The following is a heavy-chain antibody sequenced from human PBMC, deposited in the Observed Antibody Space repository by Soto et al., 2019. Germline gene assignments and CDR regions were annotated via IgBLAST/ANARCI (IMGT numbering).Heavy chain of an antibody. V-gene: IGHV1-3*05. CDR3: ARSIVVVTALDY. D-gene: IGHD2-21*02. CDR2: INAGNGNT. Sequence: QVQLVQSGAEEKKPGASVKVSCKASGYTFTSYAMPWVRLAPGQRLEWMGWINAGNGNTKYSQKFQGRVTITRDTSASTAYMELSSLRSEDTAVYYCARSIVVVTALDYWGQGTLVTVSS. CDR1: GYTFTSYA. J-gene: IGHJ4*02.